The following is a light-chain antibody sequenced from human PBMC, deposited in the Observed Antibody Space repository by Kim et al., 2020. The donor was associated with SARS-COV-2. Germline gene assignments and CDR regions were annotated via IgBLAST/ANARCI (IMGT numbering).Light chain of an antibody. V-gene: IGKV3-20*01. CDR3: QQYADSPLT. J-gene: IGKJ5*01. CDR1: QSVGKNY. Sequence: EIVLTQSPGTLSLSPGERATLSCRASQSVGKNYLAWYQQNPGQTPMLLISGASSRATGVPDRFSGSGSGTDFTLTISRLGPEDCAVYYCQQYADSPLTFGQGTRLEIK. CDR2: GAS.